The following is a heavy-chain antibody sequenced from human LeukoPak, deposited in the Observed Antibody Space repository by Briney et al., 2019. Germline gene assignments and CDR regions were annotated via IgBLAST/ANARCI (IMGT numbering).Heavy chain of an antibody. CDR2: ISGSGGST. CDR3: ARVTGGYNLVDY. V-gene: IGHV3-23*01. J-gene: IGHJ4*02. CDR1: GFTFSSYG. Sequence: GGSLRLSCAASGFTFSSYGMSWVRQAPGKGLEWVSAISGSGGSTYYADSVKGRFAMSRDNAKNTLYLQMNSLRAEDTAVYYCARVTGGYNLVDYWGQGTLVTVSS. D-gene: IGHD5-24*01.